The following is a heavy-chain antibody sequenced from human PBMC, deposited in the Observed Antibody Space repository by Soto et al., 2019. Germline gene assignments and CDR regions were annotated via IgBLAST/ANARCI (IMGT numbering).Heavy chain of an antibody. CDR1: GGSFSGYY. CDR3: ARVTGLRFLEWLSYYYYYYGMDV. D-gene: IGHD3-3*01. V-gene: IGHV4-34*01. CDR2: INHSGST. J-gene: IGHJ6*02. Sequence: PSETLSLTCGVYGGSFSGYYWSWVRQPPGKGLEWIGEINHSGSTNYNPSLKSRVTISVDTSKNQFSLKLSSVTAADTAVYYCARVTGLRFLEWLSYYYYYYGMDVWGQGTTVTVSS.